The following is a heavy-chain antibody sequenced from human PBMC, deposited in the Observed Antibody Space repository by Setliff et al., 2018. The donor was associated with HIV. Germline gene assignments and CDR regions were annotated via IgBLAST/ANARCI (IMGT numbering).Heavy chain of an antibody. CDR3: ARDMTYHFGAGSYLSTNQHDY. J-gene: IGHJ4*02. D-gene: IGHD3-10*01. CDR1: GFIVSNYH. V-gene: IGHV3-74*01. Sequence: GGSLRLSCAASGFIVSNYHMHWVRQAPGKGLVWVSRISPDGSLTDYADSVKGRFTTSRDSAKNSLFLQMNSLRAEDTAVYYCARDMTYHFGAGSYLSTNQHDYWGQGTLVTVSS. CDR2: ISPDGSLT.